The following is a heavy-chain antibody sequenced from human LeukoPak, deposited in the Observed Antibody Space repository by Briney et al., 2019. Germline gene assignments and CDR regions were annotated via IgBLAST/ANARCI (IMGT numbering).Heavy chain of an antibody. CDR2: IYTSGST. D-gene: IGHD4-17*01. J-gene: IGHJ4*02. V-gene: IGHV4-61*02. CDR1: GGSISSGSYY. Sequence: SETLSLTCTVSGGSISSGSYYWSWIRQPAGKGLEWIGRIYTSGSTNYNPSLKSRVTISVDTSKNQFSLKLSSVTAADTAVYYCARDRGYGLGDWGQGTLVTVSS. CDR3: ARDRGYGLGD.